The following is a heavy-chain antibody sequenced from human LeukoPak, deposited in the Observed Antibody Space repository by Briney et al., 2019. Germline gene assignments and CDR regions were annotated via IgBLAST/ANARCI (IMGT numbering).Heavy chain of an antibody. CDR3: ATSRRVGDQLPHGFDF. CDR2: IYPGDSDT. CDR1: GYTFTSYW. Sequence: GESLKISCEGSGYTFTSYWIAWVRQMPGKGLEWMGIIYPGDSDTRYSPSFQGRVTISADKSISTAYLQWSSLKDSDTAMYYCATSRRVGDQLPHGFDFWGRGTLVTVSS. V-gene: IGHV5-51*01. D-gene: IGHD2-2*01. J-gene: IGHJ4*02.